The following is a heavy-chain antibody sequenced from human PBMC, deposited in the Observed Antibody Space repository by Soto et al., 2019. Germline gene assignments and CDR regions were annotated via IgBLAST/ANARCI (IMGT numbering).Heavy chain of an antibody. CDR2: ISYDGSNK. CDR1: GFTFSSYG. Sequence: GGSLRLSCAASGFTFSSYGMHWVRQAPGKGLEWVAVISYDGSNKYYADSVKGRLTISRDNSKNTLYLQMNSLRAEDTAVYYCAKEYAAGPYYYYGMDVWGQGTTVTVSS. J-gene: IGHJ6*02. V-gene: IGHV3-30*18. D-gene: IGHD6-13*01. CDR3: AKEYAAGPYYYYGMDV.